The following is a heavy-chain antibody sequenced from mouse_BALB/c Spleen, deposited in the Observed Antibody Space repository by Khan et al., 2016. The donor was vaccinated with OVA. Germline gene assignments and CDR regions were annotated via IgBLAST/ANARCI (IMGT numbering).Heavy chain of an antibody. D-gene: IGHD4-1*01. CDR2: IVRGGDYT. J-gene: IGHJ3*01. Sequence: EVKLLESGGDLVKPGGSLKLSCAASGFTFSSYSMSWVRQTPDKRLEWAPSIVRGGDYTYYPDIVKGRFTISRDNAKNTLYLQMSSLKSEDTAMYYCASHLTGSFAYWGQGTLVTVSA. CDR1: GFTFSSYS. V-gene: IGHV5-6*01. CDR3: ASHLTGSFAY.